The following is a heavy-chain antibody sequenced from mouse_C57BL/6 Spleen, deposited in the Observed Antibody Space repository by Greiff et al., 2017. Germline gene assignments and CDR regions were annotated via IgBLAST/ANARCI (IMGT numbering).Heavy chain of an antibody. Sequence: VQLQQSGPELVKPGASVKISCKASGYAFSSSWMNWVKQRPGKGLEWIGRIYPGAGDTNYNGKFKGKATLTADKSSSTAYMQLSSLTSEDSAVYFCARYWDGVDYWGQGTTLTVSS. V-gene: IGHV1-82*01. J-gene: IGHJ2*01. CDR3: ARYWDGVDY. CDR2: IYPGAGDT. CDR1: GYAFSSSW. D-gene: IGHD4-1*01.